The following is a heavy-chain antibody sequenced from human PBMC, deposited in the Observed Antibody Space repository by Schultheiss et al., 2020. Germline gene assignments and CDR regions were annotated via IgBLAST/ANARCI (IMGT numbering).Heavy chain of an antibody. J-gene: IGHJ4*02. CDR3: AKTPYYYDSSNFDY. Sequence: SETLSLTCSVSGGSIRSYYWSWIRQPPGKGLECVGFVHHSGSTYYNPSLKSRVALSVDPSKNQFSLKLSSVTAADTAVYYCAKTPYYYDSSNFDYWGQGTLVTVSS. V-gene: IGHV4-59*04. D-gene: IGHD3-22*01. CDR1: GGSIRSYY. CDR2: VHHSGST.